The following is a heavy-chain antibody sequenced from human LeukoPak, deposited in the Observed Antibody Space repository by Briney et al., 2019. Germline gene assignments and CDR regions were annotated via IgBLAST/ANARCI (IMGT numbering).Heavy chain of an antibody. Sequence: SETLSLTCTVSGGSISSYYWSWIRQPPGKGLEWIGYIYYSGSTNYNPSLKSRVTISVDTSKNQFSLKLSSVTAADTAVYYCALNVDTAMVYDYWGQGTLVTFSS. D-gene: IGHD5-18*01. J-gene: IGHJ4*02. CDR1: GGSISSYY. V-gene: IGHV4-59*01. CDR2: IYYSGST. CDR3: ALNVDTAMVYDY.